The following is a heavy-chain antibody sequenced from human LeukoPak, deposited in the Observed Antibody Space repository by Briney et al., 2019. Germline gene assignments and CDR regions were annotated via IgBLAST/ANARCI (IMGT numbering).Heavy chain of an antibody. D-gene: IGHD4-17*01. CDR3: GRINPYGVRKGWFDP. CDR2: INHSGST. Sequence: SETLYLTCAVYGWSFSGYYWSWIRQPPGKGLEWIGEINHSGSTNYKPSLKSRVTISVDTSKNQFSLKLSSVTAADTAVYYCGRINPYGVRKGWFDPWGQGTLVTVSS. V-gene: IGHV4-34*01. CDR1: GWSFSGYY. J-gene: IGHJ5*02.